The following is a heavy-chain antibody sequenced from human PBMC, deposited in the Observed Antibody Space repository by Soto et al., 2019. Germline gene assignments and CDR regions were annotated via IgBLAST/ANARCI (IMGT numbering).Heavy chain of an antibody. V-gene: IGHV1-46*01. J-gene: IGHJ4*02. Sequence: SSVKVSCKASRYTFTSYYMHWVRQAPGQGLEWMGIINPSGGSTSYAQKFQGRVTMTRDTSTSTVYMELSSLRSEDTAVYYCARSLNYDYVWGSTTGVLDYWGQGTLVTVSS. D-gene: IGHD3-16*01. CDR3: ARSLNYDYVWGSTTGVLDY. CDR1: RYTFTSYY. CDR2: INPSGGST.